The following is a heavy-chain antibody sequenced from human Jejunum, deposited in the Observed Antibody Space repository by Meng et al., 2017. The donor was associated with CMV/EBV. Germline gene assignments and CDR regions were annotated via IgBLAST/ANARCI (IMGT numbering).Heavy chain of an antibody. CDR2: IYYSGST. D-gene: IGHD1-1*01. CDR3: ARFSATGAYYYGMDV. J-gene: IGHJ6*02. CDR1: GATISRYY. Sequence: GATISRYYWSWSRQPPGKGLVWIGFIYYSGSTSYNPSLESRVTMSADTSRNQVSMNLKSVTAADTGVYYCARFSATGAYYYGMDVWGQGTTVTVSS. V-gene: IGHV4-59*01.